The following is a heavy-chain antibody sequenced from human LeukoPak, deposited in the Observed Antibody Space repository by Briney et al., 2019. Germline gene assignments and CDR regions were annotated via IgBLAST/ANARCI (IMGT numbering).Heavy chain of an antibody. V-gene: IGHV4-59*01. CDR2: IYYSGST. CDR1: GGSISSYY. Sequence: SETLSLTCTVSGGSISSYYWSWIRQPPGKGLEWIGYIYYSGSTSYNPSLKSRVTISVDTSKNRFSLNLRSVTAADTAVYYCARWEVRLNAFEMWGQGTMVTVSS. J-gene: IGHJ3*02. D-gene: IGHD3-10*01. CDR3: ARWEVRLNAFEM.